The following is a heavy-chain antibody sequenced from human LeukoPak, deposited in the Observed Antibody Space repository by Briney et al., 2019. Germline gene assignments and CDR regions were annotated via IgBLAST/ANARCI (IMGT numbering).Heavy chain of an antibody. D-gene: IGHD5-12*01. J-gene: IGHJ4*02. V-gene: IGHV3-23*01. Sequence: GGSLRLSCAASGFTFSSYWMSWVRQAPGKGLEWVSAISGSAVSIYFGDSVKGRFTISRDNSKNTLYLQMNSLRAEDTALYYCAKHHGYRNTWFVDYWGQGTLVTVSS. CDR3: AKHHGYRNTWFVDY. CDR2: ISGSAVSI. CDR1: GFTFSSYW.